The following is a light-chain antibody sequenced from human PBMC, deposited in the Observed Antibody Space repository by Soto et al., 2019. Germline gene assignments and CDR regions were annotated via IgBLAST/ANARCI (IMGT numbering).Light chain of an antibody. CDR1: QSVSSSY. CDR3: QQYGSPGT. Sequence: EIVLTQSPGTLSLSPGERATLSCRASQSVSSSYLAWYQQKPGQAPRLLMYGASTRATGIPDRFSGSGSGTDFTLTIIRLEPEDFAVYYCQQYGSPGTFGGGTKVEIK. J-gene: IGKJ4*01. V-gene: IGKV3-20*01. CDR2: GAS.